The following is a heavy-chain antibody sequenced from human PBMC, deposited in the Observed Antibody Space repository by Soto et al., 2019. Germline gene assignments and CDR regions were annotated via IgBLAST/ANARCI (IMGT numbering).Heavy chain of an antibody. J-gene: IGHJ4*02. CDR1: GYTFTSHG. Sequence: ASVKVSCKTSGYTFTSHGISWVRWAPGRGLEWMGWISAYNGDTKYAQRVQDRVSMTTDTSTATAYIELRILQIDDTPIHFCARMQGQPDYLEGFDDWGQGTPVTVS. V-gene: IGHV1-18*04. CDR3: ARMQGQPDYLEGFDD. D-gene: IGHD3-10*01. CDR2: ISAYNGDT.